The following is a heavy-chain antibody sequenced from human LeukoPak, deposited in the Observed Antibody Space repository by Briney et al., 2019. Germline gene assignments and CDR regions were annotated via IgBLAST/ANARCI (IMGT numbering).Heavy chain of an antibody. Sequence: PSETLSLTCTVSGGSISSGGYYWSWIRQHPGKGLEWIGYIYYSGSTYYNPSLKSRVTISVDTSKNQFSLKLSSVTAADTAVYYCARGVRGDVFDIWGQGTMVTVSS. CDR1: GGSISSGGYY. J-gene: IGHJ3*02. CDR3: ARGVRGDVFDI. V-gene: IGHV4-31*03. CDR2: IYYSGST.